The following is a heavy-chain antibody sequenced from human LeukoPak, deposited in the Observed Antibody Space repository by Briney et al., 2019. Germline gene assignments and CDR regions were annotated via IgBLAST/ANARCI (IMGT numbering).Heavy chain of an antibody. J-gene: IGHJ4*02. CDR1: GFTFSNAW. Sequence: GGSLRLSCAASGFTFSNAWMSWVRQAPGKGLEWVGRIKSKTDGGTTDYAAPVKGRFTISRDDSKNTLYLQMNSLKTEDTAVYYCTTEFYYDSSGPYYGIDYWGQGTLVTVSS. V-gene: IGHV3-15*01. CDR3: TTEFYYDSSGPYYGIDY. CDR2: IKSKTDGGTT. D-gene: IGHD3-22*01.